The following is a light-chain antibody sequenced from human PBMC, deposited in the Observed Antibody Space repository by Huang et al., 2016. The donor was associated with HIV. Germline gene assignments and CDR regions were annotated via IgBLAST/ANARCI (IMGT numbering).Light chain of an antibody. CDR3: QQYDSYPMT. CDR2: GAS. V-gene: IGKV1-16*02. CDR1: QGISHY. Sequence: DIQMTQSPSSLSASVGDRVTITCRASQGISHYLAWFQQKPGKAPKPLIYGASSLQSVVPSKFSGSGSGTDFTLIISSLQPEDFATYYCQQYDSYPMTFGQGTRLDIK. J-gene: IGKJ5*01.